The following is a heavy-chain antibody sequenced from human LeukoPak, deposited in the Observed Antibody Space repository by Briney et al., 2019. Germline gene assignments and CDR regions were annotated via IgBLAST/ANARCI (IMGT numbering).Heavy chain of an antibody. Sequence: GGSLRLSCAASGFTFNSSAMSWVRQAPGKGLEWVSAISASGANTFYADFVKGRFTISRDNSKNTLYLQMNSLRAEDTAVYYCARDCSTTTCYKAFDYWGQGTLVTVSS. CDR3: ARDCSTTTCYKAFDY. J-gene: IGHJ4*02. CDR1: GFTFNSSA. CDR2: ISASGANT. D-gene: IGHD2-2*02. V-gene: IGHV3-23*01.